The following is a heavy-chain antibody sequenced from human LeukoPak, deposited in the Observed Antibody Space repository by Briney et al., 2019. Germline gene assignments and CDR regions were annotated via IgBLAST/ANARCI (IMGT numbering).Heavy chain of an antibody. CDR2: IIPIFGTA. Sequence: SVKVSCKASGGTFSSYAISWVRQAPGQGLEWMGGIIPIFGTANYAQKFQGRVTITADESTSTAYMELSSLRSEDTAVYYCARDPGYCSGGSCYTEDYWGQGTLVTVSS. CDR1: GGTFSSYA. CDR3: ARDPGYCSGGSCYTEDY. V-gene: IGHV1-69*13. J-gene: IGHJ4*02. D-gene: IGHD2-15*01.